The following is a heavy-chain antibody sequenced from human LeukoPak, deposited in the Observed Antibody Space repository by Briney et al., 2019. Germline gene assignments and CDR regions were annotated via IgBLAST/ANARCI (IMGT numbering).Heavy chain of an antibody. CDR3: ARENYYAMDV. J-gene: IGHJ6*02. Sequence: PGGSLRLSCAASGFTFSSYYMHWVRQTPGKGLVWVSRINSDGSTTSYADSVKGRFTISRDNAKNTLYLQMNSLRAEDTAVYYCARENYYAMDVWGQGTTVTVSS. V-gene: IGHV3-74*01. CDR2: INSDGSTT. CDR1: GFTFSSYY.